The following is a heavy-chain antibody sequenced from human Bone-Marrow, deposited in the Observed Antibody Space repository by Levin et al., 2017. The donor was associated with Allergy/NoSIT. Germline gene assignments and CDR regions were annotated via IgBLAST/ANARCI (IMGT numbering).Heavy chain of an antibody. CDR3: ARVFIIGTSSLGF. D-gene: IGHD2-2*01. V-gene: IGHV1-3*01. CDR1: GYTFTSDT. CDR2: INPGNGNT. Sequence: GESLKISCKASGYTFTSDTIHWVRRAPGEGLQWMGWINPGNGNTKYSQNFQDRLTMTRDTSASTVYMELSSLTSEDTAMYYCARVFIIGTSSLGFWGQGTLVTVSS. J-gene: IGHJ4*02.